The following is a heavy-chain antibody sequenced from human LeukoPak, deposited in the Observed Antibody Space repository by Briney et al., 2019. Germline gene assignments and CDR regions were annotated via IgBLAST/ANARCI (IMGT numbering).Heavy chain of an antibody. CDR1: GFTFSNYD. V-gene: IGHV3-30-3*01. CDR2: ISSDGNTK. CDR3: ARDSQYAMDV. J-gene: IGHJ6*02. Sequence: GGSLRLSCAASGFTFSNYDMHWVRQAPGKGLEWVAIISSDGNTKYYADSVKGRFTISRGNSKNTLYLQMNSLRAEDTAVYYCARDSQYAMDVWGQGTTVTVSS.